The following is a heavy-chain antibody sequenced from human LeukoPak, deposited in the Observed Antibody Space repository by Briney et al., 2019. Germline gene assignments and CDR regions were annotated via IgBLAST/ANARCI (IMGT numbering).Heavy chain of an antibody. CDR1: GFTFSSYA. V-gene: IGHV3-66*01. CDR3: ARVPPRHSSGWYGAFDI. D-gene: IGHD6-19*01. CDR2: IYSGGST. Sequence: PGGSLRLSCAASGFTFSSYAMSWVRQAPGKGLEWVSVIYSGGSTYYADSVKGRFTISRDNSKNTLYLQMNSLRAEDTAVYYCARVPPRHSSGWYGAFDIWGQGTMVTVSS. J-gene: IGHJ3*02.